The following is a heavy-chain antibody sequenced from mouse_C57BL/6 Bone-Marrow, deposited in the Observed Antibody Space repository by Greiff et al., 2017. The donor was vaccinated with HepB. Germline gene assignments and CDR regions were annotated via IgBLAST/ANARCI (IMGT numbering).Heavy chain of an antibody. D-gene: IGHD2-1*01. V-gene: IGHV10-1*01. CDR3: VHLDYGNYLYAMDY. CDR2: IRSKSNNYAT. J-gene: IGHJ4*01. CDR1: GFSFNTYA. Sequence: DVHLVESGGGLVQPKGSLKLSCAASGFSFNTYAMNWVRQAPGKGLEWVARIRSKSNNYATYYADSVKDRFTISRDDSESMLYLQMNNLKTEDTAMYYCVHLDYGNYLYAMDYWGQGTSVTVSS.